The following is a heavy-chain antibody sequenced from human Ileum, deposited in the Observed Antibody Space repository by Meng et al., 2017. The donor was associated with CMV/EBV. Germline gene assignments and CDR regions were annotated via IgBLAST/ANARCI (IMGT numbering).Heavy chain of an antibody. CDR1: GGSISSGDFY. V-gene: IGHV4-30-4*01. D-gene: IGHD1-26*01. CDR3: ARVMGGSYRRHYCLDY. Sequence: QVQLQESGPGLVKASQTLSLTCSVPGGSISSGDFYWSWIRQSPGKGLEWIGYIYHSGSTYYNTSLKSRVTMSVDTSKNQFSLELRFVTAADTAVYYCARVMGGSYRRHYCLDYWGQGTLVTVSS. CDR2: IYHSGST. J-gene: IGHJ4*02.